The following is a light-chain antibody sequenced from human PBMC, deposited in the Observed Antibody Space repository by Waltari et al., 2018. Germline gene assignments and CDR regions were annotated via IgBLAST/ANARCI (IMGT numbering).Light chain of an antibody. CDR1: ASPKKY. Sequence: SYELTQPPSVSVSPGQAARITRPGDASPKKYAYWYQQKSGQAPVLVIYEDSKRPSGIPERFSGSSSGTTATLTLSGAQVEDEGDYYCYSTDSSGTQRVFGGGTKLTVL. CDR2: EDS. CDR3: YSTDSSGTQRV. J-gene: IGLJ2*01. V-gene: IGLV3-10*01.